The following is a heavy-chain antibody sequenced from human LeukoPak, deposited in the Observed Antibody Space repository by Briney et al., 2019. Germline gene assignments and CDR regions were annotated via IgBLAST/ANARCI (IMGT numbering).Heavy chain of an antibody. CDR3: AKGGIAVT. Sequence: GRSLRLSCAASGFTFDGYAMHWVRQAPGKGLEWVSGISWNSGSIGYADSVKGRFTISRDNAKNSLYLQMNSLRAEDTALYYCAKGGIAVTWGQGTLVTVSS. CDR1: GFTFDGYA. CDR2: ISWNSGSI. D-gene: IGHD6-19*01. J-gene: IGHJ5*02. V-gene: IGHV3-9*01.